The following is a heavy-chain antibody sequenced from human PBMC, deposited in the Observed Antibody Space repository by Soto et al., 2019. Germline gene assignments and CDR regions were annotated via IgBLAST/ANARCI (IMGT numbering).Heavy chain of an antibody. CDR3: ARAVVTMVRGQPMPWYFDL. D-gene: IGHD3-10*01. V-gene: IGHV3-48*01. CDR2: ISSSSSTI. J-gene: IGHJ2*01. CDR1: GFTFSSYS. Sequence: GGSLRLSCAASGFTFSSYSMNWVRQAPGKGLEWVSYISSSSSTIYYADSVKGRFTISRDNAKNSLYLQMNSLRAEDTAVYYCARAVVTMVRGQPMPWYFDLWGRGTLVTVSS.